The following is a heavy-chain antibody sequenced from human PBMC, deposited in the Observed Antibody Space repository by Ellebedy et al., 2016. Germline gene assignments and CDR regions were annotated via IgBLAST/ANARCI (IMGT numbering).Heavy chain of an antibody. V-gene: IGHV3-33*01. CDR3: ARAPLITVPYFDT. Sequence: GESLKISCAASGFTFTTSVMHWVRQSPGKGLEWVSSIRSDRTVQKYTDSVKGRFTNSRDNSRGTLYLHMSDLRPEDTAVYFCARAPLITVPYFDTWGRGALVTVSS. D-gene: IGHD3-16*01. CDR1: GFTFTTSV. J-gene: IGHJ4*01. CDR2: IRSDRTVQ.